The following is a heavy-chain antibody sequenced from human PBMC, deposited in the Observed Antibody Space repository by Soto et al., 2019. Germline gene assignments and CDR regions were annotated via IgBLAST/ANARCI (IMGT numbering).Heavy chain of an antibody. V-gene: IGHV4-31*03. J-gene: IGHJ5*02. Sequence: QVQLQESGPGLVKPSQTLSLTCTVSGGSISSGGYYWRWIRQHPGKGLEWIGYIYYSGSTYYNPSLKSRVTISVDTSKNQFSLKLSSVTAADTAVYYGATSKYQLPSFDPWGQGTLVTVSS. D-gene: IGHD2-2*01. CDR3: ATSKYQLPSFDP. CDR2: IYYSGST. CDR1: GGSISSGGYY.